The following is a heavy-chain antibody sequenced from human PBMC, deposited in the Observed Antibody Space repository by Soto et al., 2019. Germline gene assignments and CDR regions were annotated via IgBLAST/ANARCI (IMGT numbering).Heavy chain of an antibody. D-gene: IGHD6-19*01. CDR1: GFTFSSYA. Sequence: SVGGVVQPGRSLRLSCAASGFTFSSYAMHWVRQAPGKGLEWVAVISYDGSNKYYADSVKGRFTISRDNSKNTLSLQMNSLRAEDPAVYYCARGDIIAVAGTYYWGQGTLVTVSS. J-gene: IGHJ4*02. CDR3: ARGDIIAVAGTYY. V-gene: IGHV3-30-3*01. CDR2: ISYDGSNK.